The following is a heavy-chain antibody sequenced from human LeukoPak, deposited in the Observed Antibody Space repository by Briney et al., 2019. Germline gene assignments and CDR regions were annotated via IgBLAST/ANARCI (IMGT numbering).Heavy chain of an antibody. CDR1: GYTFTGYY. CDR3: AKGRWFGELLFGFYDWFDP. D-gene: IGHD3-10*01. J-gene: IGHJ5*02. CDR2: INPNSGGT. Sequence: SVKVSCKASGYTFTGYYMHWVRQAPGQGLEWMGWINPNSGGTNYAQKFQGRVTMTRDTSISTAYMELSRLRSDDTAVYYCAKGRWFGELLFGFYDWFDPWGQGTLVTVSS. V-gene: IGHV1-2*02.